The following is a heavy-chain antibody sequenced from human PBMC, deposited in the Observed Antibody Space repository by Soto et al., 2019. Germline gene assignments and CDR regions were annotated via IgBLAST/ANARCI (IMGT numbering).Heavy chain of an antibody. CDR3: ARDLYGSGWPFDY. D-gene: IGHD6-19*01. CDR2: INAGNGNT. V-gene: IGHV1-3*01. J-gene: IGHJ4*02. Sequence: ASVKVSCKASGYTFTSYAMHWVRQAPGQRLEWMGWINAGNGNTKYSQKFQGRVTITRDTSASTAYMELSSLRSEDTAVYYCARDLYGSGWPFDYWGQGTLVTVSS. CDR1: GYTFTSYA.